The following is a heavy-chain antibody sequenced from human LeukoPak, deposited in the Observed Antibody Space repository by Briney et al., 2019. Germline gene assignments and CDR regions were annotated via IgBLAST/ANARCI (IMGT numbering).Heavy chain of an antibody. CDR2: ISVHDGHT. V-gene: IGHV1-18*01. CDR3: ARYGCNSLACYEDY. J-gene: IGHJ4*02. CDR1: GYTFVNYG. Sequence: ASVEVSCKTSGYTFVNYGITWERQAPGQGLEWMGWISVHDGHTNYAEKFQGGVTMTADTSTNTAYMELTSLTSDDTAVYYCARYGCNSLACYEDYWGQGTLVTVSS. D-gene: IGHD2-15*01.